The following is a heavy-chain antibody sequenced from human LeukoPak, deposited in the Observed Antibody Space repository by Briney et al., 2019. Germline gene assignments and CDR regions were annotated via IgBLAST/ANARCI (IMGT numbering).Heavy chain of an antibody. D-gene: IGHD6-19*01. CDR1: GFTFSSYG. J-gene: IGHJ4*02. CDR2: ISYDGSNK. V-gene: IGHV3-30*18. Sequence: PGGSLRLSCAASGFTFSSYGMQWVRQAPGKGLEGGAVISYDGSNKYYADSVKGRFTISRDNSKNTLYLQMNSLRAEDTAVYYCAKEGSSGWYFDYCGQGTLVTASS. CDR3: AKEGSSGWYFDY.